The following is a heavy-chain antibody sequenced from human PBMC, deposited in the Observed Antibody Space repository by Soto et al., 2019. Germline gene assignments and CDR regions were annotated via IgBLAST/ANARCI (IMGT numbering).Heavy chain of an antibody. V-gene: IGHV4-39*01. D-gene: IGHD5-18*01. J-gene: IGHJ6*02. CDR1: GGSISSSSYY. CDR2: IYYSGST. CDR3: ARALDTAMVHRFCYDGMDV. Sequence: QLQLQESGPGLVKPSETLSLTCTVSGGSISSSSYYWGWIRQPPGKGLEWIGSIYYSGSTYYNPSLKSRVTISVDTSKNQFSLKLSSVTAADTAVYSCARALDTAMVHRFCYDGMDVWGQGTTVTVSS.